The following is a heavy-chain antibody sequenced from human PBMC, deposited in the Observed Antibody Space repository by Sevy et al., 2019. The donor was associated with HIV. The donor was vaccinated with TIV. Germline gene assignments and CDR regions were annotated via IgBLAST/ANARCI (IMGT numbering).Heavy chain of an antibody. CDR2: ITSDGNST. J-gene: IGHJ4*02. CDR3: VRDRAGNGHDIDY. D-gene: IGHD5-12*01. Sequence: GGSLRLSCAASGFTFSRYWMHWVRQAPGKGLVWVSLITSDGNSTAYADSVKGRFTISRDNAKSTLYLQMNSLRAEDTAVHFCVRDRAGNGHDIDYWGQGNLVTVSS. CDR1: GFTFSRYW. V-gene: IGHV3-74*01.